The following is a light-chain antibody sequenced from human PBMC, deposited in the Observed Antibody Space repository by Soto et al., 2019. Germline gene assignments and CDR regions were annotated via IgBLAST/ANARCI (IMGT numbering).Light chain of an antibody. Sequence: DIQMTQSPSSLSASVGDGVAITCRASQNIIRHLNWYQHKPGRAPRLLIYAASTLQTGVPSRFTGSGSGTEFTLTISGLQPEDFATYYCQHSYSMPIAFGQGTRLEI. J-gene: IGKJ5*01. CDR2: AAS. V-gene: IGKV1-39*01. CDR1: QNIIRH. CDR3: QHSYSMPIA.